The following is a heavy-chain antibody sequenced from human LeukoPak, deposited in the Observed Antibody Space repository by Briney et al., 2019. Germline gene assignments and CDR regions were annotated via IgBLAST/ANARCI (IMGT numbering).Heavy chain of an antibody. J-gene: IGHJ6*03. Sequence: GGSLRLSCAASGFTVSSNYMSWVRQAPGKGLEWVSVIYSGGSTYYADSVKGRFTISRDNAKNSLYLQMNSLRAEDTAVYYCARERADIVVVVAAKSDYYYCYMDVRGKVTTVTVSS. V-gene: IGHV3-66*01. CDR2: IYSGGST. D-gene: IGHD2-15*01. CDR3: ARERADIVVVVAAKSDYYYCYMDV. CDR1: GFTVSSNY.